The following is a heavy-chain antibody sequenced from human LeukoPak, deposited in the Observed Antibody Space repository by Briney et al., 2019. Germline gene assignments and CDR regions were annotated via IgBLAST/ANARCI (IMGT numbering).Heavy chain of an antibody. CDR2: ISGSGGST. D-gene: IGHD6-13*01. Sequence: PGGSLRLSCAASGFTFSSYAMSWVRQAPGKGLEWVSAISGSGGSTYYADSVKGRFTISRDNSKNTLYLQINSLRAEDADVYYCAKDGGSGSWLFDYWGQGTLVTVSS. CDR1: GFTFSSYA. CDR3: AKDGGSGSWLFDY. J-gene: IGHJ4*02. V-gene: IGHV3-23*01.